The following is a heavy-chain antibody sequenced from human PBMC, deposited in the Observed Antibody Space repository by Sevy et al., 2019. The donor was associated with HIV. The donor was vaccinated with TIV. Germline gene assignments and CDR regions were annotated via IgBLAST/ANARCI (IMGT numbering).Heavy chain of an antibody. Sequence: GGSLRLSCAASGFTFSSYGMHWVRQAPGKGLEWVAVIWYDGSNKYYAHSVKGRFTISRDNSKNTLYLQMNSMRAEDTAGYYCARGFSRASRVPALRDYYYYGMDVWGQGTTVTVSS. D-gene: IGHD2-2*01. CDR2: IWYDGSNK. CDR1: GFTFSSYG. V-gene: IGHV3-33*01. CDR3: ARGFSRASRVPALRDYYYYGMDV. J-gene: IGHJ6*02.